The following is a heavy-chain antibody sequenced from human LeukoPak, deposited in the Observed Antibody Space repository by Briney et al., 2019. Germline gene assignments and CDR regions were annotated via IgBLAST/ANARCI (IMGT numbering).Heavy chain of an antibody. Sequence: PGGSLRLSCAASGFTFSSYAMSWVRQAPGKGLVWVSAISGSGGSTYYADSVKGRFTISRDNSKNTLYLQMNSLRAEDTAVYYCAKEPSRATVTTDFDYWGQGTLVTVSS. J-gene: IGHJ4*02. CDR2: ISGSGGST. D-gene: IGHD4-17*01. V-gene: IGHV3-23*01. CDR3: AKEPSRATVTTDFDY. CDR1: GFTFSSYA.